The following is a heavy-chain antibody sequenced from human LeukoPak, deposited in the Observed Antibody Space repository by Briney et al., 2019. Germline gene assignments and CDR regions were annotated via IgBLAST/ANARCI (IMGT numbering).Heavy chain of an antibody. D-gene: IGHD6-13*01. CDR1: GFTFSSYA. V-gene: IGHV3-23*01. CDR2: ISDSGGST. J-gene: IGHJ4*02. Sequence: PGGSLRLSCTASGFTFSSYAMSWVRQAPGKGLEWVSVISDSGGSTYYADSVKGRFTISRDNSKNTLYLQMNSLRAEDTAVYYCAKGPATAAADNYFDYWGQGTLVTVSS. CDR3: AKGPATAAADNYFDY.